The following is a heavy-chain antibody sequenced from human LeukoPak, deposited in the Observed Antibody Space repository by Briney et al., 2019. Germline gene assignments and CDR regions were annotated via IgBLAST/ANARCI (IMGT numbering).Heavy chain of an antibody. CDR1: GGSISSSSYY. J-gene: IGHJ6*02. CDR3: ARDKYIVVVPAAQQRGDYYYYGMDV. V-gene: IGHV4-39*02. D-gene: IGHD2-2*01. CDR2: IYYSGST. Sequence: SETLSLTCTVSGGSISSSSYYWGWIRQPPGKGLEWIGSIYYSGSTYYNPSLKSRVTISVDTSKNQFSLKLSSVTAADTAVYYCARDKYIVVVPAAQQRGDYYYYGMDVWGQGTTVTVSS.